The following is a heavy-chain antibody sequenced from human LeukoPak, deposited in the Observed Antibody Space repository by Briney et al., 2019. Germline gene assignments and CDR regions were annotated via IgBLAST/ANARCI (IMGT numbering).Heavy chain of an antibody. D-gene: IGHD5-18*01. V-gene: IGHV3-33*01. CDR3: ARDPQHSMDV. CDR2: IWYDGSHT. CDR1: GFTFSSHG. J-gene: IGHJ6*02. Sequence: GRSLRLSCVGSGFTFSSHGMHWVRQAPGKGLEWVAVIWYDGSHTYYAESVKGRFTISRDDSKNTLYLQMNSLRAEDTRIYYCARDPQHSMDVWGQGTTVTVSS.